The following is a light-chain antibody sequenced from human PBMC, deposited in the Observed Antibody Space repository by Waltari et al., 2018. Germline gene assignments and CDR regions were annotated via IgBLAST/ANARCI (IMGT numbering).Light chain of an antibody. CDR3: MQGSHWPRT. V-gene: IGKV2-30*01. CDR2: SGS. J-gene: IGKJ1*01. Sequence: DVVMTQFQLSLSVTFGQPASISCRSSQSLVASDGNTYFNWFQQKPGQSPRRLVYSGSKRESGGPDRISGSGSGSDVTLRISRVQAEDVGAYYYMQGSHWPRTFGQGTKVEIK. CDR1: QSLVASDGNTY.